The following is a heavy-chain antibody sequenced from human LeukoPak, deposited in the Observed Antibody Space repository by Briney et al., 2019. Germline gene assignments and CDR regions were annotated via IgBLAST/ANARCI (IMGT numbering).Heavy chain of an antibody. Sequence: GGSLRLSCAASGFTFSSYSTNWVRQAPGKGLEWVSYISSSGSTIYYADSVKGRFTISRDNAKNSLYLQMNSLRAEDTAVYYCARDPTYDSSGYYLSTRPKYYFDYWGQGTLVTVSS. J-gene: IGHJ4*02. CDR2: ISSSGSTI. D-gene: IGHD3-22*01. CDR1: GFTFSSYS. CDR3: ARDPTYDSSGYYLSTRPKYYFDY. V-gene: IGHV3-48*04.